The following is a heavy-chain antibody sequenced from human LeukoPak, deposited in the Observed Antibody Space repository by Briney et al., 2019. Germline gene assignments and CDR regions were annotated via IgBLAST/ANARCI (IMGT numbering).Heavy chain of an antibody. J-gene: IGHJ2*01. V-gene: IGHV3-9*01. D-gene: IGHD2-21*02. CDR3: VKSGGYATAIRYFDL. CDR2: ISWNSGDI. CDR1: GFTGSNNY. Sequence: GGSLRLSCAASGFTGSNNYMSWVRQAPGKGLEWVASISWNSGDIVHADSVKGRFTISRDNAKNSLYLQMDSLRTEDTALYYCVKSGGYATAIRYFDLWGRGTLVTVSS.